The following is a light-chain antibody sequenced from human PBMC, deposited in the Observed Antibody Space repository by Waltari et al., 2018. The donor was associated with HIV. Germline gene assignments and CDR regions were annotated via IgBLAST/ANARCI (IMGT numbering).Light chain of an antibody. CDR1: SSDVRGYTY. CDR2: DVT. J-gene: IGLJ3*02. Sequence: QSALTQHRPVSGSPGQPVTISCTATSSDVRGYTYVYWYQQHPAQAPKLMIYDVTTRPSGVPDRFSGSKSVNTASLTISGLEAEDEADYYCCSYAGSYTLVFGGGTKLTVL. CDR3: CSYAGSYTLV. V-gene: IGLV2-11*01.